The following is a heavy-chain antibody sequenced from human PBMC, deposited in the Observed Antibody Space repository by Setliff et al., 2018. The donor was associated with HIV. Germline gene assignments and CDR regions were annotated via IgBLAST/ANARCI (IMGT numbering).Heavy chain of an antibody. D-gene: IGHD2-21*01. J-gene: IGHJ4*02. CDR3: ARDSLSIRSMIGALDY. CDR1: GYTFTSYG. CDR2: ISAYNGNT. V-gene: IGHV1-18*01. Sequence: ASVKVSCKASGYTFTSYGISWVRQAPGQGLEWMGWISAYNGNTKYAQKLQGRVTMTTDTPTSTAYMELRSLRSEYTAVYYCARDSLSIRSMIGALDYWGQGTLVTV.